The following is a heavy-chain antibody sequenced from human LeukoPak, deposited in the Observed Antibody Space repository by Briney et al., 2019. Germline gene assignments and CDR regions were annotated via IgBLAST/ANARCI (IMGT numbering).Heavy chain of an antibody. V-gene: IGHV4-34*01. D-gene: IGHD5-18*01. CDR1: GGSFSGYY. CDR2: INHSGST. CDR3: ARDKGRGYSYGYVVY. J-gene: IGHJ4*02. Sequence: KSSETLSLTCAVYGGSFSGYYWSWIRQPPGKGLEWIGEINHSGSTNYNPSLKSRVTISVDTSKNQFSLKLSSVTAADTAVYYCARDKGRGYSYGYVVYWGQGTLVTVSS.